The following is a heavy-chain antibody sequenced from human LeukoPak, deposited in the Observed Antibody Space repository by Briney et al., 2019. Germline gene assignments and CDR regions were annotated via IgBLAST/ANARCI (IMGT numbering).Heavy chain of an antibody. CDR1: GDSVSSNSAA. V-gene: IGHV6-1*01. Sequence: SQTLSPTCAISGDSVSSNSAAWNWIRQSPSRGLEWLGRTYYRSKWYNDYAVSVKSRITINPDTSKNQFSLQLNSVTPEDTAVYYCARDRKQWLVAKSYGVHPTAINYFDYWGQGTLVTVSS. CDR3: ARDRKQWLVAKSYGVHPTAINYFDY. CDR2: TYYRSKWYN. J-gene: IGHJ4*02. D-gene: IGHD6-19*01.